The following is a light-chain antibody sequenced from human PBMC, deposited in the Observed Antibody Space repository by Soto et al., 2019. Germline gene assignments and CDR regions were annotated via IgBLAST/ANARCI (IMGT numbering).Light chain of an antibody. CDR3: QQRSNWPLT. V-gene: IGKV3-11*01. CDR2: DAS. Sequence: EIVLTQSPATLSLSPGERATLSCRASQSVSSYLAWYQQKPGQAPRLLIYDASNRATGIPARVSGSGSGTDFTLTISSLEPEDFAVYYCQQRSNWPLTFGGGKKVEIK. J-gene: IGKJ4*01. CDR1: QSVSSY.